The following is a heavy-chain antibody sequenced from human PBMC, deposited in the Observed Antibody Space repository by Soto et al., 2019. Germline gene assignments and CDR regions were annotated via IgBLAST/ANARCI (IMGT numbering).Heavy chain of an antibody. CDR3: ARIKLVDFFFINVDVYDMDV. D-gene: IGHD2-15*01. CDR2: ISSDSRYI. V-gene: IGHV3-48*02. CDR1: GFTLSNYA. J-gene: IGHJ6*02. Sequence: EVQLMESGGGLVQPGGSLRLSCAASGFTLSNYAVNWVRQAPGKGLEWVSYISSDSRYIYHGDSVKGRFTISRDNARNSVYLQMNSLRDEDTAVYYCARIKLVDFFFINVDVYDMDVWGQGTPVTVSS.